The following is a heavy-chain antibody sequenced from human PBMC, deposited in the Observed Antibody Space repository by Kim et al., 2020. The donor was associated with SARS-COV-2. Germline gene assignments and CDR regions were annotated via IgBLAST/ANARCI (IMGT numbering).Heavy chain of an antibody. V-gene: IGHV3-48*04. CDR3: ASFDAEYHYYYYGMDV. J-gene: IGHJ6*02. D-gene: IGHD2-2*01. CDR2: ISSCSSTI. Sequence: GGSLRLSCAASGFTFSSYSMNWVRQAPGKGLEWVSYISSCSSTIYYADSVKGRFTISRDNAKNSLYLQMNSLRAEDTAVYYCASFDAEYHYYYYGMDVWGQGTTVTVSS. CDR1: GFTFSSYS.